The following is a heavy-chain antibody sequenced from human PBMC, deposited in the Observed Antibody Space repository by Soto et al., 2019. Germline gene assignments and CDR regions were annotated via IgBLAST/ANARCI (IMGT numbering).Heavy chain of an antibody. Sequence: ASVKVSCKVSGYTLTELSMHWVRRAPGKGLEWMGGFDPEDGETIYAQKFQGRVTMTEDTSTDTAYMELSSLRSEDTAVYYCARELERQQLVLYYYMDVWGKGTTVTVSS. CDR3: ARELERQQLVLYYYMDV. V-gene: IGHV1-24*01. D-gene: IGHD6-13*01. J-gene: IGHJ6*03. CDR1: GYTLTELS. CDR2: FDPEDGET.